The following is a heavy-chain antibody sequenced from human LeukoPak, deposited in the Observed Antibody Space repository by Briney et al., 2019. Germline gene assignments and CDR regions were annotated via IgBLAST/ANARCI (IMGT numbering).Heavy chain of an antibody. CDR2: ISGSGAST. Sequence: GGSLRLSCAASGFTFSSYAMSWVRQAPGKGLEWVSAISGSGASTYYADSVKGRFTISRDNSNNTLNLQMNSLRAEDTAVYYCARIPTRGGVHLGFDNWGQGNLVTVSS. J-gene: IGHJ4*02. CDR3: ARIPTRGGVHLGFDN. V-gene: IGHV3-23*01. D-gene: IGHD3-10*01. CDR1: GFTFSSYA.